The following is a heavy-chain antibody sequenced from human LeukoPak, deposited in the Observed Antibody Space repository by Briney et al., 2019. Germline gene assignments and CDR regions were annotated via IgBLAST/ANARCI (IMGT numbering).Heavy chain of an antibody. Sequence: SSETLSLTCAVYGGSFSGYYWSWIRQPPGKGLEWIGDIDHSASTNYNPSLKSRVTISLDTSQIQFPMNLNSVTAADTAVYYCARGQGDRYSNYFDYWGQGTLVTVSS. J-gene: IGHJ4*02. D-gene: IGHD2-21*02. CDR2: IDHSAST. V-gene: IGHV4-34*01. CDR3: ARGQGDRYSNYFDY. CDR1: GGSFSGYY.